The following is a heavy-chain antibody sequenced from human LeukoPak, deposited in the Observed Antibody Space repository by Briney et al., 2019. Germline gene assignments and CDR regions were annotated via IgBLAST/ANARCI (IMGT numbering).Heavy chain of an antibody. Sequence: SETLSLTCAVSGVSISPYYWAWIRQPLGKGLEWIGYIHTSGSNNQYPSLKSRVTISVDTSKNQFSLKLSSVTAADTAVYYCARLGGFDAFDIWGQGTMVTVSS. CDR1: GVSISPYY. J-gene: IGHJ3*02. D-gene: IGHD3-16*01. V-gene: IGHV4-4*09. CDR3: ARLGGFDAFDI. CDR2: IHTSGSN.